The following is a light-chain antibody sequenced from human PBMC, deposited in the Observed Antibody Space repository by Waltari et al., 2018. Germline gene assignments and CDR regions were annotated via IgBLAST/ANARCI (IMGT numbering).Light chain of an antibody. J-gene: IGKJ5*01. CDR1: QSVLNNANNKNQ. V-gene: IGKV4-1*01. Sequence: DIVVTQSPHSLAVSLGERATINCNPGQSVLNNANNKNQLAWYQQKPGQPPKLLIYWASTRESGVPERFSGRGFGTDFTLTISSLQAEDVAVYYCQRYFNIVLFGQGTRVEIK. CDR2: WAS. CDR3: QRYFNIVL.